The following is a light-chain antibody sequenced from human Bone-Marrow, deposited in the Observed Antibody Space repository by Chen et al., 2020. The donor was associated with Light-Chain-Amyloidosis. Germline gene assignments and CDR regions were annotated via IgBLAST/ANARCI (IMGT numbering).Light chain of an antibody. V-gene: IGLV3-21*02. J-gene: IGLJ3*02. CDR2: DDS. CDR1: NIGSTS. CDR3: QVWERSSDRPV. Sequence: SYVLTQPSSVSVAPGQTATIACGGNNIGSTSVHWYQQTPDQAPLLVVYDDSDRPAGIPERWEGSNSGNTATLTISRGEAGDEAEYYCQVWERSSDRPVFGGGTKLTVL.